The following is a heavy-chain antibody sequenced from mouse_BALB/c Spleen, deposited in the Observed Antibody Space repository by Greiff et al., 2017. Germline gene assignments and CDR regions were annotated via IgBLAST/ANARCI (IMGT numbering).Heavy chain of an antibody. J-gene: IGHJ3*01. CDR1: GFTFSDYY. CDR3: AREGSYYGNYVGFAY. Sequence: EVQGVESGGGLVKPGGSLKLSCAASGFTFSDYYMYWVRQTPEKRLEWVATISDGGSYTYYPDSVKGRFTISRDNAKNNLYLQMSSLKSEDTAMYYCAREGSYYGNYVGFAYWGQGTLVTVSA. V-gene: IGHV5-4*02. CDR2: ISDGGSYT. D-gene: IGHD2-10*01.